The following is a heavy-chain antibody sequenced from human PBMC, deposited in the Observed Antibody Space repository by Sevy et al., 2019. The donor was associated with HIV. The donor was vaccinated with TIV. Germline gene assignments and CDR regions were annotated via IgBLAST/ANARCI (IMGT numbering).Heavy chain of an antibody. CDR3: ASHDYSFGFDY. J-gene: IGHJ4*02. CDR1: GGSINSGDYY. V-gene: IGHV4-30-4*01. D-gene: IGHD4-4*01. CDR2: IYYSGST. Sequence: LTCTVSGGSINSGDYYWSWIRQPPGKGLEWIGYIYYSGSTYYNPSLKSRVTISVDTSKNQFSLKLSSVTAADTAVYYCASHDYSFGFDYWGQGTLVTVSS.